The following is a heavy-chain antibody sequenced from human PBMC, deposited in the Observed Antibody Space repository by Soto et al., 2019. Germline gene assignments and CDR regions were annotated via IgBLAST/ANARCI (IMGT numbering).Heavy chain of an antibody. J-gene: IGHJ4*02. Sequence: QVQLVESGGGVVQPGRSLRLSCAASGFPFSTYGMHWVRQAPGKGLEWVALISSDGNDKYYADSVRGRFTLSRDNSKKTLYLQMNSLRVEDTAVYYCAAGHYFGDYWGQGTLLTVSS. CDR2: ISSDGNDK. D-gene: IGHD1-26*01. CDR1: GFPFSTYG. V-gene: IGHV3-30*03. CDR3: AAGHYFGDY.